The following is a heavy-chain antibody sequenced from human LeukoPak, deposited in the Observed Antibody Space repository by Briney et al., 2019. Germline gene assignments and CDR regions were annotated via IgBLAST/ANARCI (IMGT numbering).Heavy chain of an antibody. D-gene: IGHD3-10*01. J-gene: IGHJ6*03. CDR2: VNPYNDKT. Sequence: GASVKVSCKASGYTFNTFDINWVRQATGQGPEWMGWVNPYNDKTVYAPKFQGRVSISSNNSINTAYMEFSGLKSDDTAVYYCARGRRLRGVTSRPIYYYYNMDVWGGGTTVTVSS. CDR1: GYTFNTFD. V-gene: IGHV1-8*03. CDR3: ARGRRLRGVTSRPIYYYYNMDV.